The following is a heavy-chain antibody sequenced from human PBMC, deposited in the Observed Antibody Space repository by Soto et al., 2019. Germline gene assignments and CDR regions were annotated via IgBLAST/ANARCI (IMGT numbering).Heavy chain of an antibody. CDR1: GGSISSYY. CDR2: IYYSGST. V-gene: IGHV4-59*01. Sequence: QVQLQESGPGLVKPSETLSLTCTVSGGSISSYYWSWIRQPPGKGLEWIGYIYYSGSTNYNPSLKXRXTXXVDTSKNQFSLKMSSVTAADTAVYYCARDNYVVDVWGQGTTVTVSS. J-gene: IGHJ6*02. CDR3: ARDNYVVDV.